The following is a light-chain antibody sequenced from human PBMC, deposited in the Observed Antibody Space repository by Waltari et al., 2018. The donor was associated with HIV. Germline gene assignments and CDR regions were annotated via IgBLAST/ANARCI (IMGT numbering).Light chain of an antibody. Sequence: QSALTQPASVSGSPGQSITISCYLNDYEYVSWYQRHPGKAPKVIIYEVTNRPSGLSNRFSGSKSGNTATLTISGLQPEDEADYFCTSYISGTTPVFGRGTRVTVL. CDR3: TSYISGTTPV. J-gene: IGLJ2*01. V-gene: IGLV2-14*01. CDR2: EVT. CDR1: YLNDYEY.